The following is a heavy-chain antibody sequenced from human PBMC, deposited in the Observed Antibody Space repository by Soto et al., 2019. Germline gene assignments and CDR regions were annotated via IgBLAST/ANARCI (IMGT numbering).Heavy chain of an antibody. J-gene: IGHJ4*02. CDR1: GFAFSRND. CDR3: VTDPNWEWGY. Sequence: GGSLRLSCAASGFAFSRNDMNWVRQRPGKGLEWVSNINYSGVSTYYSDAVKGRFAISRDNSKNILYLEMNSLKVDDTAVYYCVTDPNWEWGYWGQGALDTVS. CDR2: INYSGVST. D-gene: IGHD1-1*01. V-gene: IGHV3-23*01.